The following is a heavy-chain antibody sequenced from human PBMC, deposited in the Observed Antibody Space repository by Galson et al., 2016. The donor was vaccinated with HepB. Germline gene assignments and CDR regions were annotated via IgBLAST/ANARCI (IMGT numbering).Heavy chain of an antibody. CDR2: INEDGTVT. Sequence: SLRLSCADSGFAFSRYWMHWVRQAPGKGLSWVSRINEDGTVTDYAASVNGRFTIYRDNAKNTLYLQMNSLRAEDTAVYYCAKDLCGSEDRWGRGTLVTVSS. CDR1: GFAFSRYW. CDR3: AKDLCGSEDR. V-gene: IGHV3-74*01. D-gene: IGHD5-12*01. J-gene: IGHJ4*02.